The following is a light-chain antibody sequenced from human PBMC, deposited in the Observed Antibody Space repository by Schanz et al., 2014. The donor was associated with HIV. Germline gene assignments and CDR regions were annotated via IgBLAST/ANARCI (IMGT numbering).Light chain of an antibody. J-gene: IGKJ5*01. CDR3: QQRSNWPT. CDR1: QSVSTY. CDR2: GAS. V-gene: IGKV3-11*01. Sequence: EGVLTQSPATLSLSPGERATLSCRASQSVSTYLAWYQQKPGQAPRLLIYGASSRATGIPDRFSGSGSGTDFTLTISSLEPEDFAVYYCQQRSNWPTFGQGTRLEIK.